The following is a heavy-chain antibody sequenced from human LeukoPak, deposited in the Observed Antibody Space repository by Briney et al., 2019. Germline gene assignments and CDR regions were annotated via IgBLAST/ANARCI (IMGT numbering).Heavy chain of an antibody. CDR1: GFTFSSYS. V-gene: IGHV3-21*01. CDR2: ISSSSSYI. J-gene: IGHJ4*02. Sequence: GGSLRLSCAASGFTFSSYSMNWVRQAPGKGLEWVSSISSSSSYIYYADSVKGRFTISRDNAKNSLYLQMNSLRAEDTAVYYCARDLGWEPSRPYYFDYWGQGTLVTVSS. D-gene: IGHD1-26*01. CDR3: ARDLGWEPSRPYYFDY.